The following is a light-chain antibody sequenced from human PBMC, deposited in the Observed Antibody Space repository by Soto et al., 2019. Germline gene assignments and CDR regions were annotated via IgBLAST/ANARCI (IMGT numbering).Light chain of an antibody. V-gene: IGKV1-5*03. CDR2: KAS. J-gene: IGKJ4*01. Sequence: DIQMTQSPSTLSASVGDRVTITCRASQRINNWLAWYQQKPGKAPKLLIYKASSLESGVPSRFSGSGFGTEFIFTISSLQPDDFAIYYCQQYDSYYLFTFGGGTKVDIK. CDR3: QQYDSYYLFT. CDR1: QRINNW.